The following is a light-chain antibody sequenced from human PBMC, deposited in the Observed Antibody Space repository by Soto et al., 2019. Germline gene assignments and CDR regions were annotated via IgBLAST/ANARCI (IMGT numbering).Light chain of an antibody. CDR3: QQCYSTLMYT. CDR2: GAS. Sequence: DIQMTQSPSSLSASVGDRVTITCRASQNITSYLNWYQQKPGKTPKLLIYGASRLESGVTSRFSGSGSGTDFALTIISLQPEDFATYYCQQCYSTLMYTFGQGTKLEIK. CDR1: QNITSY. J-gene: IGKJ2*01. V-gene: IGKV1-39*01.